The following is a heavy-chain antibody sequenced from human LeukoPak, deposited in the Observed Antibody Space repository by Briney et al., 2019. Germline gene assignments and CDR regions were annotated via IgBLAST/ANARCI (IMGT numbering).Heavy chain of an antibody. CDR3: ATPGSSGANYYYYGMDV. CDR1: GVTFSSYA. V-gene: IGHV1-69*04. CDR2: IIPILGIA. Sequence: SVKFSCKASGVTFSSYAISWVRQAPGQGLEWMGRIIPILGIANYAQKFQGRVTITADKSTSTAYMELSSLRSEDTAVYYCATPGSSGANYYYYGMDVWGQGTTVTVSS. J-gene: IGHJ6*02. D-gene: IGHD3-22*01.